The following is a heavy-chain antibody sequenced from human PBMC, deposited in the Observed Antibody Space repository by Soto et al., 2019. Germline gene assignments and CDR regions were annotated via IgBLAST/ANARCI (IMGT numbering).Heavy chain of an antibody. CDR1: GGTFSSYA. D-gene: IGHD3-22*01. V-gene: IGHV1-69*13. J-gene: IGHJ6*02. CDR2: IIPIFGTA. Sequence: ASVKVSCKASGGTFSSYAISWVRQAPGQGLEWMGGIIPIFGTANYAQKFQGRVTITADESTSTAYMELSSLRSEDTAVYYCASRPELLLPIQRGIDYYYYYGMDVWGQGTTVTV. CDR3: ASRPELLLPIQRGIDYYYYYGMDV.